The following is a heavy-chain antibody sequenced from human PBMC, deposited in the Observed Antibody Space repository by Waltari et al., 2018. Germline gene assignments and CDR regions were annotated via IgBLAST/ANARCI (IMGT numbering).Heavy chain of an antibody. CDR3: VRSSYGSNYYFDV. CDR1: GGSVNSAGYY. V-gene: IGHV4-31*01. D-gene: IGHD5-18*01. J-gene: IGHJ2*01. CDR2: IYLSGTT. Sequence: QVQLQESGPGLVKPSQTLSLTCAVSGGSVNSAGYYWSWIRQHPGKGLEWIGYIYLSGTTYYNPSLRSLVTFSLDTSKNLFYLSLSSVTAADTAVYYCVRSSYGSNYYFDVWGRGTLVTVSS.